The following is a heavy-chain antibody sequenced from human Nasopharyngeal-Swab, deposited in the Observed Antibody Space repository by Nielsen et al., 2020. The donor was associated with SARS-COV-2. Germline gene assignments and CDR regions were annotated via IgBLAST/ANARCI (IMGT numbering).Heavy chain of an antibody. V-gene: IGHV5-51*01. CDR2: VYPGNSEV. CDR3: ARRAARDGYNYEVDP. D-gene: IGHD5-24*01. CDR1: GYSFTSYW. J-gene: IGHJ5*02. Sequence: GGSLRLSCKGSGYSFTSYWIGWVPQIPGKGLEWMGMVYPGNSEVAYSPSFQGQVTISADKSINTAYLHWRGLRTSDTATYFCARRAARDGYNYEVDPWGQGTLVTVS.